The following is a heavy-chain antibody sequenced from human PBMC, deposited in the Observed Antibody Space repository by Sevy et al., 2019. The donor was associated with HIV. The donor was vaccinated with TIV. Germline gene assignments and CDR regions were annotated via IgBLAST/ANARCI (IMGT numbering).Heavy chain of an antibody. CDR2: IWYDGSNK. J-gene: IGHJ4*02. D-gene: IGHD5-18*01. CDR1: GFTFSSYG. V-gene: IGHV3-33*01. CDR3: ARGSKTWIQLLKGDY. Sequence: GGSLRLSCAASGFTFSSYGMHWVRQAPGKGLEWVAVIWYDGSNKYYADSVKGRFTISRDNSKNTLYLQMNSLRAEDTAVYYCARGSKTWIQLLKGDYWGQGTLVTVSS.